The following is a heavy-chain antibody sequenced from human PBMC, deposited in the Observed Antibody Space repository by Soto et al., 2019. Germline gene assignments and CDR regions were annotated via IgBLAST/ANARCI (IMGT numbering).Heavy chain of an antibody. Sequence: GGSLRLSSAASGFTFDDYAMSWARQAARKGLEWVSGLSYNSGTIGYADSVKGRFTISRENAKNSLYLEMNSLRVEGTALYYCGKGSDRGYSFGYDYWGQGTLVTVSS. CDR3: GKGSDRGYSFGYDY. J-gene: IGHJ4*02. D-gene: IGHD5-18*01. V-gene: IGHV3-9*01. CDR1: GFTFDDYA. CDR2: LSYNSGTI.